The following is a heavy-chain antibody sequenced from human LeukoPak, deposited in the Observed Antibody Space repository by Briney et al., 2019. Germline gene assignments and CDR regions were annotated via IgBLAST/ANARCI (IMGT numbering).Heavy chain of an antibody. D-gene: IGHD3-10*01. CDR1: GGSIGSGDYY. CDR2: IHHSGRT. J-gene: IGHJ4*02. CDR3: GREHYDSGRYVDF. V-gene: IGHV4-30-4*01. Sequence: SETLSLTCTVSGGSIGSGDYYWSWTRQPPGKGLEWMGYIHHSGRTHYTPSLRSRVTISLDTPKNQFSLKLSSVTAADTAVYFCGREHYDSGRYVDFWGQGTLVNVSS.